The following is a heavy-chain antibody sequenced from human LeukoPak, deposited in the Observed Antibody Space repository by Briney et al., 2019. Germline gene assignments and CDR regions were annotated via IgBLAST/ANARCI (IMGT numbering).Heavy chain of an antibody. Sequence: GGSLRLXCAASGFTFSSYWMSWVRQAPGKGLEWVANIKQDGSEKYYVDSVKGRFTISRDNAKNSLYLQMNSLRAEDTAVYYCARDSAGGAEDYWGQGTLVTVSS. V-gene: IGHV3-7*01. J-gene: IGHJ4*02. CDR1: GFTFSSYW. CDR3: ARDSAGGAEDY. D-gene: IGHD3-16*01. CDR2: IKQDGSEK.